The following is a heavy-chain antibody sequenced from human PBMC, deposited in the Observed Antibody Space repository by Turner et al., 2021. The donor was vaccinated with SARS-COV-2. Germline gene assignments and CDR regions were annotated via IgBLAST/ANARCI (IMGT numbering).Heavy chain of an antibody. CDR3: AATNYYGSGSSY. D-gene: IGHD3-10*01. J-gene: IGHJ4*02. V-gene: IGHV3-64*01. CDR1: GFTFSSYA. Sequence: EVQLVESGGGLVQPGGSRTLSCAASGFTFSSYAMHWVRQAPGKGLEYVSAISSDGGSTYYANSVKGRFTISRDNSKNTLYLQMGSLRAEDMAVYYCAATNYYGSGSSYWGQGTLVTVSS. CDR2: ISSDGGST.